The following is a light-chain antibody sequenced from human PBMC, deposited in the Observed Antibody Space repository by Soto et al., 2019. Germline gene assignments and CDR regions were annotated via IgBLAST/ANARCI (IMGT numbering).Light chain of an antibody. CDR3: QQLNSYPPVT. CDR2: AAS. Sequence: DIQMTQSPSSLSASVGDRVTISCRASQSISSYLNWYQQKPGKAPKLLIYAASTLQSGVPSRFSGSRSGTDFTLTISSLQPEDFATYYCQQLNSYPPVTFGLGTRLEIK. J-gene: IGKJ5*01. V-gene: IGKV1-39*01. CDR1: QSISSY.